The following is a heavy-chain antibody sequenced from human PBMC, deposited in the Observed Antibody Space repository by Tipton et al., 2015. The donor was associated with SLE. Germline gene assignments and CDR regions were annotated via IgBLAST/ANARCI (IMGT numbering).Heavy chain of an antibody. J-gene: IGHJ4*02. CDR3: AREDTRVAAAAAHY. V-gene: IGHV4-38-2*02. D-gene: IGHD6-13*01. CDR2: IYYSGRT. CDR1: AYSISSGYY. Sequence: TLPLTCAVSAYSISSGYYLGWIRQPPGKGLGWIGSIYYSGRTYYNPSLKSRVTLSVDTSKNQFSLKVTSVTAADTAVYYCAREDTRVAAAAAHYWGPGTLVTVSS.